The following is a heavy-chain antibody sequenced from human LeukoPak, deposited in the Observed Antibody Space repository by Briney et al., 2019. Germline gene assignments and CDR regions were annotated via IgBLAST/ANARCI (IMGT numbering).Heavy chain of an antibody. V-gene: IGHV3-21*01. CDR3: ARVGAIYCTNGVCPPFDY. J-gene: IGHJ4*02. Sequence: GGSLRLSCAASGFTFSSYSMNWARQAPGKGLEWVSSISSSSNYIYYADSVKGRFTISRDNAKNSLYLQMNSLRAEDTAVYYCARVGAIYCTNGVCPPFDYWGQGTLVTVSS. CDR2: ISSSSNYI. D-gene: IGHD2-8*01. CDR1: GFTFSSYS.